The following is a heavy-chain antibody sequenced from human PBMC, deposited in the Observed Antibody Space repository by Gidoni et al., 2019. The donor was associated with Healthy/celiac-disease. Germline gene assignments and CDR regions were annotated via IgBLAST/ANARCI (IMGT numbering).Heavy chain of an antibody. J-gene: IGHJ4*02. CDR3: AKESGGILTGYFDY. CDR2: ISYDGSNK. V-gene: IGHV3-30*18. CDR1: GFTFSSYG. D-gene: IGHD3-9*01. Sequence: QVQLVESGGGVVQPGRSLRLSCAASGFTFSSYGMHWVRQAPGKGLEWVAVISYDGSNKYYADSVKGRFTISRDNSKNTLYLQMNSLRAEDTAVYYCAKESGGILTGYFDYWGQGTLVTVSS.